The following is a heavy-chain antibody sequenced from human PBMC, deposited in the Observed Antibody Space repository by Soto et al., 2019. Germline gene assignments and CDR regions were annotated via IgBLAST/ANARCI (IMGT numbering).Heavy chain of an antibody. D-gene: IGHD3-22*01. CDR2: IIPIFGTA. J-gene: IGHJ6*02. CDR1: GGTFSSYA. V-gene: IGHV1-69*01. Sequence: QVQLVQSGAEVKKPGSSVKVSCKASGGTFSSYAISWVRQAPGQGLEWMGGIIPIFGTANYAQKFQGRVTITADESTSTAYMELSSLRSEDTAVYYCARVDDSSGYYAEYYYYGMDVWGQGTTVTVSS. CDR3: ARVDDSSGYYAEYYYYGMDV.